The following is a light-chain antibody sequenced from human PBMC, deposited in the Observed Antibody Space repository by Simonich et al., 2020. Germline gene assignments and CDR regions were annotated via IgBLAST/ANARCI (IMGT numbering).Light chain of an antibody. CDR3: QQYYSTPWT. V-gene: IGKV4-1*01. CDR1: QSVLYSSNNKNY. Sequence: TINCKSSQSVLYSSNNKNYLAWYQQKPGQPPKLLIYWASTRESGVPDRFSGSGSGTDFTLTISSLQAEDVAVYYCQQYYSTPWTFGQGTKVEIK. CDR2: WAS. J-gene: IGKJ1*01.